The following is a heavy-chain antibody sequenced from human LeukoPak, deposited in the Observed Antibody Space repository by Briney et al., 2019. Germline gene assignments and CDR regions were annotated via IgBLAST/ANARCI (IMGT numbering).Heavy chain of an antibody. D-gene: IGHD3-10*01. CDR1: GGSISSYY. Sequence: SETLSLTCTVSGGSISSYYWSWIRQPAGKGLEWIGRIYTSGSTNYNPSLKSRVTMSVDTSKNQFSLKLSSVTAADTAVYYCARHYGSGSYYNPLYYYYYYGMDVWGQGTTVTVSS. V-gene: IGHV4-4*07. CDR2: IYTSGST. CDR3: ARHYGSGSYYNPLYYYYYYGMDV. J-gene: IGHJ6*02.